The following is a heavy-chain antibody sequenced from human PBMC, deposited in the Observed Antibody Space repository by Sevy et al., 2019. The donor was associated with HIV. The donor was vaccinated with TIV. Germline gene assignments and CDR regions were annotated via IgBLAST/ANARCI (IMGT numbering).Heavy chain of an antibody. J-gene: IGHJ3*02. D-gene: IGHD2-15*01. V-gene: IGHV3-48*01. Sequence: GGSLRLSCAASGFTFSSYSMNWVRQAPGKGLEWVSYISSSSSTIYYADSVKGRFTISRDNAKNSLYLQMNSLRAEDTAVYYCARVGIVVGGAFHIWGQGTMVTVSS. CDR3: ARVGIVVGGAFHI. CDR1: GFTFSSYS. CDR2: ISSSSSTI.